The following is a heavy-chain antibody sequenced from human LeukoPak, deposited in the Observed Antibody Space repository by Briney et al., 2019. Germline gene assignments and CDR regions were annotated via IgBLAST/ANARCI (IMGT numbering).Heavy chain of an antibody. CDR3: AYELRYFDWLLSPLGY. CDR2: VSDHGGRT. J-gene: IGHJ4*02. CDR1: GFLFSSYA. V-gene: IGHV3-23*01. D-gene: IGHD3-9*01. Sequence: GGSLRLSYAASGFLFSSYAISWVRQAPARGLEGVSAVSDHGGRTYYADSVKSRFTISRDNSKNTLYLQMDTLGAEDTAVYYCAYELRYFDWLLSPLGYWGQGTLVTVSS.